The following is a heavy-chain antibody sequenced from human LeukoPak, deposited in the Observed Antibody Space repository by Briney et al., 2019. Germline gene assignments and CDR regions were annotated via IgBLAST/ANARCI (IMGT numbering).Heavy chain of an antibody. CDR3: GRDPRLGIRGYTYGYIDH. J-gene: IGHJ4*02. D-gene: IGHD5-18*01. CDR1: GYTFTNNA. Sequence: ASAKVSCKPSGYTFTNNAINWVRQAPGQGLEWMGWINTNTGNPSYAQGFFTGRYVFSLDTSASTAYLQINGLKADDTAVYYCGRDPRLGIRGYTYGYIDHWGQGTLLTVAS. CDR2: INTNTGNP. V-gene: IGHV7-4-1*02.